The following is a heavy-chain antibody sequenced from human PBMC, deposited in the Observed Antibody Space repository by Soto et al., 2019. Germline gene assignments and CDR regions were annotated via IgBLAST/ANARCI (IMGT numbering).Heavy chain of an antibody. CDR3: ARNRGTLTLDPLPKRYYYDGMDV. V-gene: IGHV1-69*01. CDR1: GGTFSSYA. D-gene: IGHD2-2*01. CDR2: IIPIFGTA. J-gene: IGHJ6*02. Sequence: QVQLVQSGAEVKKPGSSVKVSCKASGGTFSSYAISWVRQAPGQGLEWMGGIIPIFGTANYAQKFQGRDTITPDESTSTAYMELSSLRSEDTAVYYCARNRGTLTLDPLPKRYYYDGMDVWGQGTTVTVSS.